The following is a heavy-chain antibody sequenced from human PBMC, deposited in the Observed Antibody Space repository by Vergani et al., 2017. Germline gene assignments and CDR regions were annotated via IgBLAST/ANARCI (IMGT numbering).Heavy chain of an antibody. Sequence: EVMLVQSGAEVKKPGESLKISCKYSESSVISNEIAWVRQMSGKGLQWMGIIYPGDSDTRYSPSFQGQVTISADKSISTAYLQWSSLKASDTAMYYCARQGGYCSSTSCYESYYYGMDVWGQGTTVTVSS. D-gene: IGHD2-2*01. CDR3: ARQGGYCSSTSCYESYYYGMDV. CDR2: IYPGDSDT. J-gene: IGHJ6*02. V-gene: IGHV5-51*01. CDR1: ESSVISNE.